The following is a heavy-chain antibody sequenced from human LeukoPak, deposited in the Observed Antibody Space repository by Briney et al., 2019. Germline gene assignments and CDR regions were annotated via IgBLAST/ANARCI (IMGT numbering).Heavy chain of an antibody. V-gene: IGHV1-69*13. CDR1: GGTFSSYA. D-gene: IGHD3-10*01. J-gene: IGHJ4*02. CDR3: ARAGYYGSGSYNGGFDY. Sequence: ASVKVSCKASGGTFSSYAISWVRQAPGQGLEWMGGIIPIFGTANYAQKFQGRVTITADESTSTAYMELSSLRSEDTAVYYCARAGYYGSGSYNGGFDYWGQGTLVTVSS. CDR2: IIPIFGTA.